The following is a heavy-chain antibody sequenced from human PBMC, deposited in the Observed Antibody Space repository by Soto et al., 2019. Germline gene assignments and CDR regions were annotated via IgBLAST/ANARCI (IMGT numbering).Heavy chain of an antibody. V-gene: IGHV4-30-4*01. CDR1: GGSISSDDYY. Sequence: QVQLQESGPGLVKPSQTLTLTCTVSGGSISSDDYYWNWIRQSPGKGMEWIGYIYSSGSTSYNLSLKGRVTISVDTSRNQFSLNLRSVTAADTAVFYCARGGEGNSGYLDYWGQGALVTVSS. CDR2: IYSSGST. CDR3: ARGGEGNSGYLDY. D-gene: IGHD1-26*01. J-gene: IGHJ4*02.